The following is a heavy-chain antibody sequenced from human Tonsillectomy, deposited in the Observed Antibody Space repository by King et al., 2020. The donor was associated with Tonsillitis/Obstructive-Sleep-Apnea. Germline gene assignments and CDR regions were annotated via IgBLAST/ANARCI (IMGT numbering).Heavy chain of an antibody. Sequence: VQLPQWGAGLLKPSETLSLTCAVYGGSFSGYYWSWIRQPPGKGLEWIGEINHSGSTNYNPSLKSRVTISVDTSKNQFSLKLSSVTAADTAVYYCARGFRGDYGGNSEFAYWGQGTLVTVSS. CDR3: ARGFRGDYGGNSEFAY. D-gene: IGHD4-23*01. J-gene: IGHJ4*02. CDR1: GGSFSGYY. V-gene: IGHV4-34*01. CDR2: INHSGST.